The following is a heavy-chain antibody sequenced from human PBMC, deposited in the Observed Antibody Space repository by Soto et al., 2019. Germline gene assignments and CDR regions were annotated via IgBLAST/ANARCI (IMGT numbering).Heavy chain of an antibody. CDR3: ARAGATLGFHFDY. Sequence: GGSLRLSCAASGFTFSSYSMNWVRQAPGKGLEWVSSISSSGSYIYYADSVKGRFTISIDNAKNSLYLQMNSLRAEDTAVYYCARAGATLGFHFDYWGQGTLVTVSS. CDR1: GFTFSSYS. D-gene: IGHD1-26*01. J-gene: IGHJ4*02. V-gene: IGHV3-21*01. CDR2: ISSSGSYI.